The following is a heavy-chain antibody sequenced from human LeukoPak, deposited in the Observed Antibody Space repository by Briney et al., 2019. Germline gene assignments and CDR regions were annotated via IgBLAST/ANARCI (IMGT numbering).Heavy chain of an antibody. V-gene: IGHV3-23*01. Sequence: GGSLRLSCAASGFTFSSYAMSWVRQAPGKGLEWVSAISGSGGSTYYADSVKGRFTISRDNSKNTLYLQMNSLRAEDTAVYYCAKDGSGSYFMVLEYYFDYWGQGTLVTVSS. CDR1: GFTFSSYA. D-gene: IGHD3-10*01. CDR3: AKDGSGSYFMVLEYYFDY. J-gene: IGHJ4*02. CDR2: ISGSGGST.